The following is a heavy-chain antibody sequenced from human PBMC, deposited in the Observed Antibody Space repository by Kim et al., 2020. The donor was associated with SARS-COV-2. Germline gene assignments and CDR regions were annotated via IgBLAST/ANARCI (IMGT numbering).Heavy chain of an antibody. D-gene: IGHD3-22*01. CDR3: AKLRYYDSRVGMDV. CDR1: GFTFSSYA. Sequence: GGSLRLSCAASGFTFSSYAMSWVRQAPGKGLEWVSAISGSGGSTYYADSVKGRFTISRDNSKNTLYLQMNSLRAEDTAVYYCAKLRYYDSRVGMDVWGQGTTVTVSS. J-gene: IGHJ6*02. CDR2: ISGSGGST. V-gene: IGHV3-23*01.